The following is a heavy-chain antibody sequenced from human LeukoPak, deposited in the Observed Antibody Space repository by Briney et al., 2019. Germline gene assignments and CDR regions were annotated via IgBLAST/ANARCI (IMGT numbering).Heavy chain of an antibody. CDR1: GYTFTGYY. CDR2: INPNSGGT. Sequence: GASVKVSCKASGYTFTGYYMHWVRQAPGQGLEWMGWINPNSGGTNYAQKFQGRVTMTRDTSISTAYMELSRLRSDDTAVYYCAREGSSGYPTGGFDYWGHGTLATVSS. J-gene: IGHJ4*01. CDR3: AREGSSGYPTGGFDY. V-gene: IGHV1-2*02. D-gene: IGHD3-22*01.